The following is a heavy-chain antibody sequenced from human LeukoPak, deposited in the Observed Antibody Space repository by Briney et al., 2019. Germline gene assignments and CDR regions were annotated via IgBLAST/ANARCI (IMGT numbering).Heavy chain of an antibody. V-gene: IGHV3-23*01. D-gene: IGHD3-22*01. Sequence: GESLRLSCPASAFTFSNYGISWVRQAPGKGLELVSTISAIGDRTYHADSVRGRFTISRDNSKNTLHLQMNSLRADDTAVYYCAKAGPGTMTFDAFDIWGQGTVVTVSS. CDR2: ISAIGDRT. J-gene: IGHJ3*02. CDR3: AKAGPGTMTFDAFDI. CDR1: AFTFSNYG.